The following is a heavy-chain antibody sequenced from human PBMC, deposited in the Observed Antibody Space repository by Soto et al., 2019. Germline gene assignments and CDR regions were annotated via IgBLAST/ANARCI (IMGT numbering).Heavy chain of an antibody. CDR3: ARLTIVGATSGWFDP. CDR2: ISAYNGNT. D-gene: IGHD1-26*01. Sequence: ASVKVSCKTSGYTFTSYGISWVRQAPGQGLEWMGWISAYNGNTNYAQKLQGRVTMTTDTSTSTAYMELRSLRSDDTAVYYCARLTIVGATSGWFDPWGQGTLVTVSS. J-gene: IGHJ5*02. CDR1: GYTFTSYG. V-gene: IGHV1-18*04.